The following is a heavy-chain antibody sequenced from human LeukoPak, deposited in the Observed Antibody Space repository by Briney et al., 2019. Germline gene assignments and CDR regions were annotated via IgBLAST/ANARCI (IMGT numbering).Heavy chain of an antibody. V-gene: IGHV3-74*01. Sequence: GGSLRLSCEASGFTFSNYWMHWVRQAPGKGLVWVSRINSDGSSTTYADSVKGRFTISRDNAKNSLYLQMNSLRAEDTAVYYCARTRIAAAGLYYYYMDVWGKGTTVTVSS. CDR3: ARTRIAAAGLYYYYMDV. CDR2: INSDGSST. CDR1: GFTFSNYW. J-gene: IGHJ6*03. D-gene: IGHD6-13*01.